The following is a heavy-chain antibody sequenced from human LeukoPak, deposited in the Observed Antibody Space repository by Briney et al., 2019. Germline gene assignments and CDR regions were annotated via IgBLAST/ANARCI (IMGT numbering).Heavy chain of an antibody. J-gene: IGHJ4*02. CDR2: INHSGST. Sequence: SETLSLTCAVYGGSFSSYYWSWIRQPPGKGLEWIGEINHSGSTNYNPSLKSRVTISVDTSKNQFSLKLGSVTAADTAVYYCARGSGYCTNGVCSLYYFDYWGQGTLVTVSS. V-gene: IGHV4-34*01. CDR1: GGSFSSYY. CDR3: ARGSGYCTNGVCSLYYFDY. D-gene: IGHD2-8*01.